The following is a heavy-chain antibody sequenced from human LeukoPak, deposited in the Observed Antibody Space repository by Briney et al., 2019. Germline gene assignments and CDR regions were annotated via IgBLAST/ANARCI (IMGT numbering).Heavy chain of an antibody. CDR2: FYTSGNT. D-gene: IGHD7-27*01. Sequence: SQTLSLTCTVSGDSISSGIYYWTSIPQPAGKGLEWIWRFYTSGNTNYTPSLKSQVTISMDTSKNQFSLNLNPVTAADTAVYYCARDRAGDSFDIWGQGTMVTVSS. J-gene: IGHJ3*02. CDR1: GDSISSGIYY. CDR3: ARDRAGDSFDI. V-gene: IGHV4-61*02.